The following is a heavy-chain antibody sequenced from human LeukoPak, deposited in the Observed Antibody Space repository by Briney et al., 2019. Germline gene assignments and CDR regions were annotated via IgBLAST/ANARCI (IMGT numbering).Heavy chain of an antibody. V-gene: IGHV1-46*01. D-gene: IGHD3-10*01. Sequence: ASVKVSCKASGYTFTSYYMHWVRQAPGQGLEWMGIINPSGGSTSYAQKFQGRVTMTRDTSTSTVYMALSSLRSEDTAVYYCARSSGRGVSDYWGQGTLVTVSS. CDR2: INPSGGST. J-gene: IGHJ4*02. CDR1: GYTFTSYY. CDR3: ARSSGRGVSDY.